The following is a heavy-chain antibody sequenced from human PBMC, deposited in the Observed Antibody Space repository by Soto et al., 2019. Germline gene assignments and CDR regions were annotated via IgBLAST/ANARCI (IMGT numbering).Heavy chain of an antibody. CDR1: GFTFSSYE. J-gene: IGHJ4*02. D-gene: IGHD3-22*01. V-gene: IGHV3-48*03. CDR3: VRGYYYDTSGYYSDFDY. Sequence: EVQLAESGGGLVRPGGSLRLSCAPSGFTFSSYEMNWVRQAPGKGLEWISYISSNGETAYYADSVKGRFTISGDNAKNSLHLQLNSLSAEDTAVYYCVRGYYYDTSGYYSDFDYWGQGTLVSVSS. CDR2: ISSNGETA.